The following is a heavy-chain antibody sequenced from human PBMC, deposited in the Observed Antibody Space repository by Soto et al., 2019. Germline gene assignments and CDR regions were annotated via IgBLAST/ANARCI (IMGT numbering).Heavy chain of an antibody. CDR2: IYYTGNT. V-gene: IGHV4-61*01. Sequence: PSETLSLTCTVSGGSVSSGSYFWSWIRQPPVKGLEWLGYIYYTGNTNYNPSLKSRLTISVDSSKNQFSLKLSSVTAADTAVYYCAREKTGDLTFFDSWGQGTLVTVSS. J-gene: IGHJ4*02. D-gene: IGHD3-16*01. CDR3: AREKTGDLTFFDS. CDR1: GGSVSSGSYF.